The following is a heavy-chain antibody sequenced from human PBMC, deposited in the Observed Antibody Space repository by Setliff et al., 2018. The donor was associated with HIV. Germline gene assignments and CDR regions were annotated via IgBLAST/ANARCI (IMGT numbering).Heavy chain of an antibody. CDR1: GGSISSSSYY. Sequence: PSETLSLTCTVSGGSISSSSYYWGWIRQPPGKGLEWIGSIYYSGSTYYNPSLKSRVTISVDTSKNQFSLKLSSVTAADTAVYYCGRFQAWQLVRGYYMDVWGKGIPVTVSS. V-gene: IGHV4-39*07. J-gene: IGHJ6*03. CDR2: IYYSGST. D-gene: IGHD6-6*01. CDR3: GRFQAWQLVRGYYMDV.